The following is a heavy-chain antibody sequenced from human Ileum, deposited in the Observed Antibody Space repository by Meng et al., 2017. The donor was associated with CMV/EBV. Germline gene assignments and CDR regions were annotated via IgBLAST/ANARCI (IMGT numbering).Heavy chain of an antibody. CDR3: AREVDVDGAVPQKGGYYYDY. J-gene: IGHJ4*02. D-gene: IGHD3-3*01. CDR2: IDVSVST. CDR1: VCPPLGHY. V-gene: IGHV4-4*07. Sequence: PQRQARPLLVQTAEALLLPACFSVCPPLGHYWGWFRQPAGKGLEWIGRIDVSVSTDNNPSHKSRDTMSVDTSKKQFSLRLTSVTAADTAVYFCAREVDVDGAVPQKGGYYYDYWGQGILVTVSS.